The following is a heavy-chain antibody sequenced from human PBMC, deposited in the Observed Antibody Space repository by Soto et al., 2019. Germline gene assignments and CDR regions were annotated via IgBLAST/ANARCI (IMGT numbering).Heavy chain of an antibody. J-gene: IGHJ4*02. Sequence: GGSLRLSCAASGFTFSSYGMHWVRQAPGKGLEWVAVISYDGSNKYYADSVKGRFTISRDNSKNTLYLQMNSLRAEDTAVYYCADGPNYYDSSGSSGDFDYWGQGTLVTVSS. D-gene: IGHD3-22*01. CDR1: GFTFSSYG. CDR3: ADGPNYYDSSGSSGDFDY. V-gene: IGHV3-30*03. CDR2: ISYDGSNK.